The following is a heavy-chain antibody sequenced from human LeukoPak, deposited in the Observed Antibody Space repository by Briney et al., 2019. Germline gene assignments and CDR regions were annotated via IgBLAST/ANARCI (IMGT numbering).Heavy chain of an antibody. Sequence: PGGSLRLSCAASGFTFSSYSMNWVRQAPGKGLEWVSSISSSGSYIYYADSVKGRFTISRDNAKNSLYLQMNSLRAEDTAVYYCARGGHFDSSFDYWGQGTLVTVSS. D-gene: IGHD3-9*01. CDR3: ARGGHFDSSFDY. CDR1: GFTFSSYS. V-gene: IGHV3-21*01. J-gene: IGHJ4*02. CDR2: ISSSGSYI.